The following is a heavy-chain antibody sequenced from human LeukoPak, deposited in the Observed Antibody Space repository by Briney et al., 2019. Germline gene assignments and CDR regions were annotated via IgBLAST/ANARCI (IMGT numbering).Heavy chain of an antibody. J-gene: IGHJ3*02. Sequence: ASVKVSCKASGGTFSSYAISWVRQAPGQGLEWMGGIIPILGTANYAQKFQGRVTITADESTSTAYMELSSLRSEDTAVYYCARLIAVAGTRNDAFDIWGQGTMVTVSS. CDR2: IIPILGTA. CDR1: GGTFSSYA. V-gene: IGHV1-69*01. D-gene: IGHD6-19*01. CDR3: ARLIAVAGTRNDAFDI.